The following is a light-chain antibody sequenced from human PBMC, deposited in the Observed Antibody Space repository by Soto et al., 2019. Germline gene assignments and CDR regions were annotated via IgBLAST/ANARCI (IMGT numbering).Light chain of an antibody. CDR2: GAS. Sequence: VRTLSLASLCVTKGKRVTLSCRTSLSVSIRLAWYQQKPGQAPRLLIYGASTRATGIPARFSGSGSGTEFTLTISSLQSEAAAVYHWHQYHNWRPWPFGPGTKVDIK. V-gene: IGKV3-15*01. J-gene: IGKJ2*01. CDR3: HQYHNWRPWP. CDR1: LSVSIR.